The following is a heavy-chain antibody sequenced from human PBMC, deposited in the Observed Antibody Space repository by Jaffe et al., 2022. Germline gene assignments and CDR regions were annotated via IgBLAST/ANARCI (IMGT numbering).Heavy chain of an antibody. CDR3: ARDSVDIVATIGGLGWFDP. CDR2: IIPIFGTA. Sequence: QVQLVQSGAEVKKPGSSVKVSCKASGGTFSSYAISWVRQAPGQGLEWMGGIIPIFGTANYAQKFQGRVTITADESTSTAYMELSSLRSEDTAVYYCARDSVDIVATIGGLGWFDPWGQGTLVTVSS. CDR1: GGTFSSYA. J-gene: IGHJ5*02. D-gene: IGHD5-12*01. V-gene: IGHV1-69*01.